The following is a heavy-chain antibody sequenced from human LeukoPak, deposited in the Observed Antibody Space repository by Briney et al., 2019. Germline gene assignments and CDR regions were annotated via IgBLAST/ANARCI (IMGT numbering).Heavy chain of an antibody. J-gene: IGHJ4*02. Sequence: PSETLSLTCTVSGGSISSGGYYWSWIRQHAGKGLEWIGYIYYSGSTYYNPSLKSRVTISVDTSKNQFSLKLSSVTAADTAVYYCARGAQYYDSSGYYYWGQGTLVTVSS. V-gene: IGHV4-31*03. CDR1: GGSISSGGYY. CDR3: ARGAQYYDSSGYYY. CDR2: IYYSGST. D-gene: IGHD3-22*01.